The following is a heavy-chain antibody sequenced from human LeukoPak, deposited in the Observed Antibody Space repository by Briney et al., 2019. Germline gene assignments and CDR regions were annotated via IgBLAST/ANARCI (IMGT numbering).Heavy chain of an antibody. CDR1: GGSIISGDYY. J-gene: IGHJ4*02. V-gene: IGHV4-30-4*01. Sequence: PSETPSLTCTVSGGSIISGDYYWSWIRQPPGKGLEWIGYIYYSGTTYYNPSLKSRLTISVDASKNQFSLRLTSVTAADSAVYYCARTCIGGNCYLSFDYWGQGTLVTVSS. D-gene: IGHD2-15*01. CDR2: IYYSGTT. CDR3: ARTCIGGNCYLSFDY.